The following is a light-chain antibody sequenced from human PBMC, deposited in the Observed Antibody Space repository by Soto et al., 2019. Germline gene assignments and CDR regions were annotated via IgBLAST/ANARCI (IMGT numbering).Light chain of an antibody. V-gene: IGKV2D-29*01. Sequence: DLVMTQTPLSLSVTPGQPASVSCMSSQSLLHNTGKTFLSWYLQKPGQPPQFLIYEVSNRFSGVPDRFSGSGSGTDFTLRISRVEAEDVGIYYCMQSIEYPITFGQGTRLEIK. J-gene: IGKJ5*01. CDR2: EVS. CDR3: MQSIEYPIT. CDR1: QSLLHNTGKTF.